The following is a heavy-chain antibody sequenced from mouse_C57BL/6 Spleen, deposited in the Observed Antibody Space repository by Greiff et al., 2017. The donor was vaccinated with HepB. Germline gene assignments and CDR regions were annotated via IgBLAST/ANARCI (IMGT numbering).Heavy chain of an antibody. D-gene: IGHD1-1*01. CDR1: GYTFTEYT. J-gene: IGHJ1*03. CDR2: FYPGSGSI. V-gene: IGHV1-62-2*01. CDR3: ARHEEHYYYGSSYGYCDV. Sequence: QVQLQQSGAELVKPGASVKLSCKASGYTFTEYTIHWVKQRPGQGLEWIGWFYPGSGSIKYNEKFKDKATLTADKSSSTAYMELSRVTSEDSAVYFCARHEEHYYYGSSYGYCDVWGTGTTVTVSS.